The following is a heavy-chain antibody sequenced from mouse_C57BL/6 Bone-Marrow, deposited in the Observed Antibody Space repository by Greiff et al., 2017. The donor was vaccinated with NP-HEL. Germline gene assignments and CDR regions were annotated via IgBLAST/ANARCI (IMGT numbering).Heavy chain of an antibody. D-gene: IGHD1-1*01. J-gene: IGHJ3*01. V-gene: IGHV14-3*01. Sequence: VHVKQSVAELVRPGASVKLSCTASGFNIKNTYMHWVKQRPEQGLEWIGRIDPANGNTKYAPKFQGKATITADTSSNTAYLQLSSLTSEDTASYYYARFDYGSSAWFAYWGQGTLVTVSA. CDR3: ARFDYGSSAWFAY. CDR2: IDPANGNT. CDR1: GFNIKNTY.